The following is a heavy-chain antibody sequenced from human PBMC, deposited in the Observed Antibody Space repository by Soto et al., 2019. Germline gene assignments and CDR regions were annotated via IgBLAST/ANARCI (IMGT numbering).Heavy chain of an antibody. CDR1: GGSVSSNS. D-gene: IGHD2-21*02. CDR2: VFDSGSST. V-gene: IGHV4-59*08. J-gene: IGHJ2*01. Sequence: QVQLQESGPGLVKPSETLSLTCTVSGGSVSSNSWSWVRQPPGRGLECIGYVFDSGSSTKYNPSLRGRLTISVDTSNIQFSLNLTSVTAADTGVYYCARSATDNWYFDLWGRGTLVTVSS. CDR3: ARSATDNWYFDL.